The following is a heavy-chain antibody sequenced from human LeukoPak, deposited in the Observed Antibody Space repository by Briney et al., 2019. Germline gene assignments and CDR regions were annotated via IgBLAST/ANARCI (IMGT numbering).Heavy chain of an antibody. CDR3: ARPTVVPAAVDY. D-gene: IGHD2-2*01. CDR2: INHSGST. Sequence: SETLSLTCAVYGGSFSGYYWSWIRQPPGKGLEWIGEINHSGSTNYNPSLKSRVTISVDTSKNQFSLKLSSVTAADTAVYYCARPTVVPAAVDYWGQGTLVTVSS. V-gene: IGHV4-34*01. J-gene: IGHJ4*02. CDR1: GGSFSGYY.